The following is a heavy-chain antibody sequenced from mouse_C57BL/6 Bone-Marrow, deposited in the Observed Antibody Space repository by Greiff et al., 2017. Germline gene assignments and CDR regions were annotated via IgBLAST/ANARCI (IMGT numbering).Heavy chain of an antibody. CDR1: GYTFTDYY. CDR2: INANNGGT. J-gene: IGHJ2*01. D-gene: IGHD1-1*01. CDR3: AREEITTVVAPLDG. Sequence: VQLQQSGPELVKPGASVKISCKASGYTFTDYYMNWVKQSHGKSLEWIGDINANNGGTSYNQKVKGKATLTVDKSSSTAYMELRSLTSENSAVYYCAREEITTVVAPLDGWGPGTTLTVSS. V-gene: IGHV1-26*01.